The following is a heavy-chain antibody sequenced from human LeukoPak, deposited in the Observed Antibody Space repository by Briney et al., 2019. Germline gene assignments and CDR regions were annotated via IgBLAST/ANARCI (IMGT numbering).Heavy chain of an antibody. D-gene: IGHD2/OR15-2a*01. Sequence: GGSLRLSCAASGFTFSNYWMHWVRQAPGKGLVWVSRINSDGSSRNYADSVKGRFTISRDNAKNTLYLQMNSLGAEDTAVYYCAKLVSTTQMGDYWGQGTPVTVSS. CDR3: AKLVSTTQMGDY. V-gene: IGHV3-74*01. CDR2: INSDGSSR. J-gene: IGHJ4*02. CDR1: GFTFSNYW.